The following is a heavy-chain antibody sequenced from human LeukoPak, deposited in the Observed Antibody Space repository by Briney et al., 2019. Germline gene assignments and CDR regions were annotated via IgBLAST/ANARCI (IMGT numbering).Heavy chain of an antibody. Sequence: SETLSLTCTVSGGSISSSSYYWGWIRQPPGKGLEWIGYIYHSGSTYYNPSLKSRVTISVDRSKNQFSLKLSSVTAADTAVYYCARGDYYGSETLYYFDYWGQGTLVTVSS. CDR3: ARGDYYGSETLYYFDY. V-gene: IGHV4-39*07. CDR1: GGSISSSSYY. CDR2: IYHSGST. J-gene: IGHJ4*02. D-gene: IGHD3-10*01.